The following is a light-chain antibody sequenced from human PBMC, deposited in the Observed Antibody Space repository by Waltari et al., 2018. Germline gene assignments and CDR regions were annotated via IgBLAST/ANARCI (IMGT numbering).Light chain of an antibody. Sequence: HSALTQPASVSGSPGQSIPIPCSGSSSDVGGYRYVSWYLQYPGQAPKLLIYDVSPRPSAISYRFSGSKSGSTASLTISGLQAEDEAAYYCSSYTSSNTVVFGGGTKVTVL. V-gene: IGLV2-14*03. CDR1: SSDVGGYRY. CDR2: DVS. CDR3: SSYTSSNTVV. J-gene: IGLJ2*01.